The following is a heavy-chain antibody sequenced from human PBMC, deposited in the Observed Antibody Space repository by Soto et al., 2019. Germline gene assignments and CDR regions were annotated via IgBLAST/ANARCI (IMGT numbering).Heavy chain of an antibody. J-gene: IGHJ3*02. D-gene: IGHD1-26*01. CDR2: IYHSGST. CDR1: GGSTSSGGYS. CDR3: ARNGPEWDTPSAFDI. V-gene: IGHV4-30-2*01. Sequence: PSETLSLTCAVSGGSTSSGGYSWSWIRQPPGKGLEWIGYIYHSGSTYYNPSLKSRVTISVDRSKNQFSLKLSSVTAADTAVYYCARNGPEWDTPSAFDIWGQGTMVTVSS.